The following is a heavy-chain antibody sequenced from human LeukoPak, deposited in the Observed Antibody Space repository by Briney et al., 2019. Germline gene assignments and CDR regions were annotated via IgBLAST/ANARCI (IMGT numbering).Heavy chain of an antibody. Sequence: ASVKVSCKASGYTFTSYAMHWVRQAPGQRLEWMGWINAGNGSTKYSQKFQGRVTITRDTSASTAYMELSSLRSEDTAVYYCARDRDDYYFDYWGQGTLVTVSS. CDR2: INAGNGST. CDR3: ARDRDDYYFDY. CDR1: GYTFTSYA. V-gene: IGHV1-3*01. D-gene: IGHD1-1*01. J-gene: IGHJ4*02.